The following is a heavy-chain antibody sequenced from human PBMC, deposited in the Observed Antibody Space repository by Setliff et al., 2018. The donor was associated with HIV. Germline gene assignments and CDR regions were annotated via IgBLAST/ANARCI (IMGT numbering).Heavy chain of an antibody. D-gene: IGHD3-16*01. CDR1: GFTFNDYA. Sequence: PGGSLRLSCAASGFTFNDYATHWVRQAPGKGLEWVAVIWHDGSNQYYADSVKCRFTISRDNSRNTQYLQMNSLSVEDTAVYYCVKNLYTEMWGEIFDSWGWGTLVTVSS. CDR2: IWHDGSNQ. CDR3: VKNLYTEMWGEIFDS. V-gene: IGHV3-33*06. J-gene: IGHJ4*02.